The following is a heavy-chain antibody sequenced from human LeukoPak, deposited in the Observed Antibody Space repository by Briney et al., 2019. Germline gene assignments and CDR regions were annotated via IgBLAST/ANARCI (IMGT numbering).Heavy chain of an antibody. V-gene: IGHV3-7*01. Sequence: GGSLRLPCAASGFNFSSYWMSWVRQAPGKGLEWVANIKEDGSEKYYVDSVKGRFTISRDNAKKSLFLQMNSLRAEDTAAYYCARARTIFGVVISGMDVWGRGTTVTVSS. CDR1: GFNFSSYW. CDR3: ARARTIFGVVISGMDV. J-gene: IGHJ6*02. D-gene: IGHD3-3*01. CDR2: IKEDGSEK.